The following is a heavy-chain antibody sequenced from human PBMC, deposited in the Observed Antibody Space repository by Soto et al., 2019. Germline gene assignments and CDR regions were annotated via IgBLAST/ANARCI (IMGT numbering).Heavy chain of an antibody. CDR1: GGSISSSDW. CDR3: ATIAVAGTRFDY. CDR2: IYHSGST. D-gene: IGHD6-19*01. J-gene: IGHJ4*02. V-gene: IGHV4-4*02. Sequence: QVQLQESGPGLVKPSGTLSLTCAVSGGSISSSDWWRWVRQPPGKGLEWIGEIYHSGSTNYNPSLKSRVTISVDKAKNQFSMTLSSVNAADTAVYYCATIAVAGTRFDYWGQGTLVTVSS.